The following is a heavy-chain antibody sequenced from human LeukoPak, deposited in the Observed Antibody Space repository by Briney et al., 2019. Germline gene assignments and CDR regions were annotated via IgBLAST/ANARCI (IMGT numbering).Heavy chain of an antibody. CDR1: GFALNSYE. CDR3: ARARYTSGWETLDY. Sequence: GGSLRLSCIASGFALNSYEMNWVRQAPGKGLEWVSYISSSGSIKHYADSVKGRFTISRDNAKNSLYLQMNSLRAEDTAVYYCARARYTSGWETLDYWGQGTLVTVSS. V-gene: IGHV3-48*03. J-gene: IGHJ4*02. D-gene: IGHD6-19*01. CDR2: ISSSGSIK.